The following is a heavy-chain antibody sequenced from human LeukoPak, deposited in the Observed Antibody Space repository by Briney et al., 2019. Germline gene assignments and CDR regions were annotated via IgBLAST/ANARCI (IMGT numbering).Heavy chain of an antibody. V-gene: IGHV3-7*01. CDR2: IKQDGSEK. D-gene: IGHD3-9*01. Sequence: PGGSLRLSCAASGFTFSSYWMSWVRQAPGKGLEWVANIKQDGSEKYYVDSVKGRFTISRDNAKNSVFLQMNSVRAEDTAVYYCARDLDTGNYFFAYWGQGTPVIVSS. CDR3: ARDLDTGNYFFAY. J-gene: IGHJ4*02. CDR1: GFTFSSYW.